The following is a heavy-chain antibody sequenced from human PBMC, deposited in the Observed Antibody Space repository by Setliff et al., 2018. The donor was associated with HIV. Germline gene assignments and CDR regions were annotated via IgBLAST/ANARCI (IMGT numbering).Heavy chain of an antibody. CDR2: LNPKTGVA. CDR1: GYTFTGYY. CDR3: ARVYQWLVFNY. D-gene: IGHD6-19*01. V-gene: IGHV1-2*06. J-gene: IGHJ4*02. Sequence: GASVKVSCKASGYTFTGYYLHWVRQAPGQGLQWMGRLNPKTGVAHFAQNFQGRVTMSRDTSISTAYMELRSPRSDDTAVYYCARVYQWLVFNYWGQGTLVTVSS.